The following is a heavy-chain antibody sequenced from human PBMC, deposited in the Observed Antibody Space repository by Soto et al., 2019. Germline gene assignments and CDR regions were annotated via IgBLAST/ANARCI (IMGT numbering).Heavy chain of an antibody. V-gene: IGHV4-59*01. D-gene: IGHD4-17*01. CDR1: GGSISSYY. Sequence: SETLSLTCTVSGGSISSYYLSWIRQPPGKGLEWIGYIYYSGSTNYNPSLKSRVTISVDTSKNQFSLKLSSVTAADTAVYYCARSYDYGAKFYEVAFDIWGQGTMVTVS. CDR2: IYYSGST. CDR3: ARSYDYGAKFYEVAFDI. J-gene: IGHJ3*02.